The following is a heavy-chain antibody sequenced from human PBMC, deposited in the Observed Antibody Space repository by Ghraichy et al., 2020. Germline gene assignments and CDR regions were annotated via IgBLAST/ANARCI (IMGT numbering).Heavy chain of an antibody. Sequence: SETLSLTCTVSGGSISSGSYYWSWIRQPAGKGLEWIGRIYTSGSTNYNPSLKSRVTISVDTSKNQFSLKLSSVTAADTAVYYCARGAGYDFWSGYYTQTIRSQFPEYYYYGMDVWGQGTTVTVSS. V-gene: IGHV4-61*02. CDR1: GGSISSGSYY. D-gene: IGHD3-3*01. J-gene: IGHJ6*01. CDR3: ARGAGYDFWSGYYTQTIRSQFPEYYYYGMDV. CDR2: IYTSGST.